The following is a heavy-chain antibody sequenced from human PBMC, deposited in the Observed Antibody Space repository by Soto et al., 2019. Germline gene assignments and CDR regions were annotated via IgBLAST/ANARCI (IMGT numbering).Heavy chain of an antibody. D-gene: IGHD2-2*01. Sequence: QVQLVQSGAEVKKPGSSVKVSCKASGGTFSSYAISWVRQAPGQGLEWMGGIIPIFGTANYAQKFQGRVTITADESTSTAYMERGSLRSEDTAVYYCARDGAYCISTSCYVWFDPWGQGTLVTVSS. CDR1: GGTFSSYA. J-gene: IGHJ5*02. CDR3: ARDGAYCISTSCYVWFDP. CDR2: IIPIFGTA. V-gene: IGHV1-69*12.